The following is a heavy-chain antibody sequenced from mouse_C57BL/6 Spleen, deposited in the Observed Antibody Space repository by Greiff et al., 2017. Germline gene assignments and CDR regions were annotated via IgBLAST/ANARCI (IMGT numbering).Heavy chain of an antibody. J-gene: IGHJ2*01. D-gene: IGHD1-1*01. CDR1: GYAFSSYW. V-gene: IGHV1-80*01. CDR2: IYPGDGDT. Sequence: QVQLQQSGAELVKPGASVKISCKASGYAFSSYWMNWVKQRPGKGLEWIGRIYPGDGDTNYNGKFKGKATLTADKSSSTAYMQLSSLTSEDSAVYFCARSTVQYYFDYWGQGTTLTVSS. CDR3: ARSTVQYYFDY.